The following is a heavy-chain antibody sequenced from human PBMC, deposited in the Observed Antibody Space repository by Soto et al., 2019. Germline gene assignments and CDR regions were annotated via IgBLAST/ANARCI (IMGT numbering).Heavy chain of an antibody. CDR3: TRSCIAAAFDY. Sequence: VQLVESGGGLVQPGGSLKLSCAASGFTFSGSAMHWVRQASGKGLEWVGRIRSKANSYATAFAASVKGRFTISRVERTNTAYLQITSQITEDTAVYYCTRSCIAAAFDYWGQGTLVNVSS. V-gene: IGHV3-73*01. J-gene: IGHJ4*02. CDR1: GFTFSGSA. CDR2: IRSKANSYAT. D-gene: IGHD6-13*01.